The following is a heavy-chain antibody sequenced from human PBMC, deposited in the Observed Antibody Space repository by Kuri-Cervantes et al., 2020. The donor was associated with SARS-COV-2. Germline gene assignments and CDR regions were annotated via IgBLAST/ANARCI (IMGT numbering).Heavy chain of an antibody. J-gene: IGHJ5*02. CDR2: FDPGDGER. CDR1: GYTLTELS. V-gene: IGHV1-24*01. Sequence: SVKVSCKGSGYTLTELSMHWVRQAPGKGLEWMGGFDPGDGERINAQKFQGRVTMTEDTSTDTAYMDLSSLRSEATAVYYCATTPPIVGASNWFDPWGQGTLVTVSS. D-gene: IGHD1-26*01. CDR3: ATTPPIVGASNWFDP.